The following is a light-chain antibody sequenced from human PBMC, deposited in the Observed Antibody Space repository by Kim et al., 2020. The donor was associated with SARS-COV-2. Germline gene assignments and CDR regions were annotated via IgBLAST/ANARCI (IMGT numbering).Light chain of an antibody. J-gene: IGLJ3*02. V-gene: IGLV6-57*03. CDR1: SGSIANNY. CDR2: EDN. CDR3: QSYDSSNSWV. Sequence: KTVAISCTRSSGSIANNYVQWYQQRPGSAPATVIYEDNQRPSGVPDRFSGSIDSSSNSASLTISGLKTEDEADYYCQSYDSSNSWVFGGGTQLTVL.